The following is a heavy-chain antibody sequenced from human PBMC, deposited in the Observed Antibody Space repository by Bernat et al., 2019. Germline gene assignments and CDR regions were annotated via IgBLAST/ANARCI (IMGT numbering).Heavy chain of an antibody. V-gene: IGHV3-48*02. J-gene: IGHJ1*01. Sequence: EVQLVESGGGLVQPGGSLRLSCAASGFSFSDYSMNWVRQAPGKGLEWVSYISSRSTTIYYADSVKGRFTISRDSAHNSLYLQMNSLRDEDTAVYYCARGRGTVTPAEYFQYWGQGTLVTVSS. CDR1: GFSFSDYS. D-gene: IGHD4-17*01. CDR2: ISSRSTTI. CDR3: ARGRGTVTPAEYFQY.